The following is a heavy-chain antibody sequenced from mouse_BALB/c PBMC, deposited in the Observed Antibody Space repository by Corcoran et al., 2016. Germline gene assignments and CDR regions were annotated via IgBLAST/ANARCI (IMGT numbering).Heavy chain of an antibody. Sequence: QVQLQQSGPELVKPGASVKMSCKASGYTFTDYVISWVKQRTGQGLEWIGEIYPGSGSTYYNEKFKGKATLTADKSSNTAYMQLSSLTSEDSAVYFCANGNYAHYYAMDYWGQGTSVTVSS. CDR1: GYTFTDYV. CDR2: IYPGSGST. D-gene: IGHD2-1*01. CDR3: ANGNYAHYYAMDY. V-gene: IGHV1-81*01. J-gene: IGHJ4*01.